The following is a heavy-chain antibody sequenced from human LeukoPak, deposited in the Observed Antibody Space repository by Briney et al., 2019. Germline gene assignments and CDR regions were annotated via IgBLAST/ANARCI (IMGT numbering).Heavy chain of an antibody. Sequence: GGSLRLSCAASGFTFSSYSMNWVRQAPGKGLEWVSSISSSSSYIYYADSVKGRFTISRDNAKNSLYLQMNSLRAEDTAVYYCARVPPKDRSAIPMDWGQGTQVTVSS. CDR2: ISSSSSYI. V-gene: IGHV3-21*01. J-gene: IGHJ4*02. CDR1: GFTFSSYS. CDR3: ARVPPKDRSAIPMD.